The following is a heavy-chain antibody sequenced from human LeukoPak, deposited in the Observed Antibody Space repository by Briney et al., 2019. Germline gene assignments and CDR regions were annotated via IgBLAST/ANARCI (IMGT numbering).Heavy chain of an antibody. CDR2: IYHSGNT. CDR3: ASGGFCSGPTCYSLWF. CDR1: GSSISSGNY. D-gene: IGHD2-15*01. V-gene: IGHV4-38-2*01. J-gene: IGHJ4*02. Sequence: SETLSLTCGVSGSSISSGNYWGWIRQPPGQGLEWIGTIYHSGNTYYNPSLKSRVTFSVATSKNRFSLNLTSVTAADTAVYFCASGGFCSGPTCYSLWFWGPGTLVTVSS.